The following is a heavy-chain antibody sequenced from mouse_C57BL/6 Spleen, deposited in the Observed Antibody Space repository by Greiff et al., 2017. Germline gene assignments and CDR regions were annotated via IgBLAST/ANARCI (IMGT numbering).Heavy chain of an antibody. CDR3: ARKSYGDYEGAMDY. Sequence: VQLQQPGAELVKPGASVKLSCKASGYTFTSYWMHWVKQRPGRGLEWIGRIDPNSGGTKYNEKFKSKATLTVDKSSSTAYMQLSSLTSEDSAVXYCARKSYGDYEGAMDYWGQGTSVTVSS. V-gene: IGHV1-72*01. D-gene: IGHD2-13*01. CDR1: GYTFTSYW. J-gene: IGHJ4*01. CDR2: IDPNSGGT.